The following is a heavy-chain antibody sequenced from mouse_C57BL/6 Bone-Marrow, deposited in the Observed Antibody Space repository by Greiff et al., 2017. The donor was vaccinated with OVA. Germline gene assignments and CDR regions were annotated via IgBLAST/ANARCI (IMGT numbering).Heavy chain of an antibody. J-gene: IGHJ2*01. CDR3: ARRFLWCLDY. CDR1: GYTFTSYG. CDR2: IYPTSGNT. D-gene: IGHD6-1*01. V-gene: IGHV1-81*01. Sequence: LQESGAELARPGASVKLSCKASGYTFTSYGISWVKQRTGQGLEWIGEIYPTSGNTSYNETFKGTATLTADKSSSTAYMELRSLTSEDSSVYFCARRFLWCLDYWGQGTTLTVSS.